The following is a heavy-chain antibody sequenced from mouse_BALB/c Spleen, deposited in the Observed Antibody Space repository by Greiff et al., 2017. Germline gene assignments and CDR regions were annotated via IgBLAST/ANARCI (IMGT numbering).Heavy chain of an antibody. V-gene: IGHV3-6*02. CDR2: ISYDGSN. Sequence: VQLQQSGPGLVKPSQSLSLTCSVTGYSITSGYYWNWIRQFPGNKLEWMGYISYDGSNNYNPSLKNRISITRDTSKNQFFLKLNSVTTEDTATYYCELGRGAWFAYWGQGTLVTVSA. J-gene: IGHJ3*01. CDR1: GYSITSGYY. D-gene: IGHD4-1*01. CDR3: ELGRGAWFAY.